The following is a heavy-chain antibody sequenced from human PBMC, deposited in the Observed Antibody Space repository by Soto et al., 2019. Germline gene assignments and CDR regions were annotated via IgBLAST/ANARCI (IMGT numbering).Heavy chain of an antibody. CDR2: IFYSGST. J-gene: IGHJ5*02. CDR1: Y. CDR3: ARVPGP. Sequence: YGGWIRKPPGKGLEWIGSIFYSGSTYYNPSLKSRVTISVDRSKNQFSLKLSSVTAADTAVYYCARVPGPWVKRTPVPVSS. V-gene: IGHV4-39*07.